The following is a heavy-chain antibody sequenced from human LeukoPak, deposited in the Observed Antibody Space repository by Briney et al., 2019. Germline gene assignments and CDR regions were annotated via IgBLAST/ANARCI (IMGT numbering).Heavy chain of an antibody. CDR1: GFTFRDYW. D-gene: IGHD1-26*01. CDR3: VRDWDHFDFDS. Sequence: GGSLRLSCAASGFTFRDYWMHWIRQAPGKGLVWVSRIKGDGSHTIYADSVKGRFTISRDNAKNTLYLQMKSLRVEDTALYYCVRDWDHFDFDSWGQGTLVTVSS. CDR2: IKGDGSHT. J-gene: IGHJ5*01. V-gene: IGHV3-74*01.